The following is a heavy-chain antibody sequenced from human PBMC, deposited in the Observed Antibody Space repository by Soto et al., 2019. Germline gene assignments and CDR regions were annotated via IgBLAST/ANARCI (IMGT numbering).Heavy chain of an antibody. Sequence: GGSLRLSCAASGFTFSNAWMSWVRQAPGKGLEWVGRIKSKTDGGTTDYAAPVKGRFTISRDDSKNTLYLQMNSLKTEDTAVYYCTPAYSGYEGFDYWGQGTLVTVS. CDR2: IKSKTDGGTT. J-gene: IGHJ4*02. CDR3: TPAYSGYEGFDY. D-gene: IGHD5-12*01. CDR1: GFTFSNAW. V-gene: IGHV3-15*01.